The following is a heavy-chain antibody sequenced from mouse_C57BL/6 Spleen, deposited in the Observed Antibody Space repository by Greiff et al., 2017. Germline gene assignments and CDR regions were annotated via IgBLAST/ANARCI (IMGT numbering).Heavy chain of an antibody. V-gene: IGHV1-31*01. D-gene: IGHD1-1*01. J-gene: IGHJ4*01. CDR1: GYSFTGYY. CDR2: IYPYNGVS. Sequence: VQLQQSGPELVKPGASVKISCKASGYSFTGYYMHWVKQSHGNILDWIGYIYPYNGVSSYNQKFKGKATLTVDKSSSKAYMELRSLTSEDSAVYYCARGGITTVVAHYAMDYWGQGTSVTVSS. CDR3: ARGGITTVVAHYAMDY.